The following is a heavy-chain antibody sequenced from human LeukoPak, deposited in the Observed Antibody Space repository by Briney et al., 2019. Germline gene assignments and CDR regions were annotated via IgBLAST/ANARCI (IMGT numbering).Heavy chain of an antibody. J-gene: IGHJ4*02. CDR3: ARDKDWNFD. CDR1: GYSISSGYY. Sequence: PSETLSLTCTVSGYSISSGYYWGWIRQPPGKGLEWIGSIYHSGSTYYNPSLKSRVTISVDTSKNQFSLKLNTVTAADTAVYYCARDKDWNFDWGQGTLVTVSS. V-gene: IGHV4-38-2*02. CDR2: IYHSGST. D-gene: IGHD1-7*01.